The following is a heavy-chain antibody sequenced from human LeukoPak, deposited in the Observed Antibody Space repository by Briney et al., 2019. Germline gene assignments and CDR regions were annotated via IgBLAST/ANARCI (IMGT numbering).Heavy chain of an antibody. J-gene: IGHJ4*02. CDR2: ISWNSGSI. D-gene: IGHD5-12*01. CDR3: AKDRGYSGYALDY. V-gene: IGHV3-9*01. CDR1: GFTFDDYA. Sequence: PGRSLRLSCAASGFTFDDYAMHWVRQAPGKGLEWVSGISWNSGSIGYADSVKGRFTISRDNAKNSLYLQMNSLRAEDTALYYCAKDRGYSGYALDYWGQGTLVTDSS.